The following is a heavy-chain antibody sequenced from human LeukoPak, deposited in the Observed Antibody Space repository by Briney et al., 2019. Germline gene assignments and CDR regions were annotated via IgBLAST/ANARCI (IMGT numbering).Heavy chain of an antibody. V-gene: IGHV3-23*01. D-gene: IGHD2-15*01. Sequence: GGSLRLSCAASGFTFSSSAMSWARQAPGKGLEWVSAISNNGGYTYYADSVQGRFTISRDSSKSTLCLQMNSLRAEDTAVYYCAKQLGYCSDGSCYFPYWGQGTLVTVSS. J-gene: IGHJ4*02. CDR1: GFTFSSSA. CDR3: AKQLGYCSDGSCYFPY. CDR2: ISNNGGYT.